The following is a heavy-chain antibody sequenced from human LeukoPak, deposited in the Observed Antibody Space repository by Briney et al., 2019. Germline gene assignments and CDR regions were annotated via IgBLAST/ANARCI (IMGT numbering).Heavy chain of an antibody. CDR1: GYTVTSYY. V-gene: IGHV1-46*01. J-gene: IGHJ4*02. CDR3: ARGGDGYKYGSFDY. Sequence: GASVKVSCKASGYTVTSYYMHWVRQAPGQGLEWMGILNPSGGSSSYAQKFQGRATLTRATSTSTVYMELSSLRSEDTAVYYCARGGDGYKYGSFDYWGQGTLVTVSS. CDR2: LNPSGGSS. D-gene: IGHD5-24*01.